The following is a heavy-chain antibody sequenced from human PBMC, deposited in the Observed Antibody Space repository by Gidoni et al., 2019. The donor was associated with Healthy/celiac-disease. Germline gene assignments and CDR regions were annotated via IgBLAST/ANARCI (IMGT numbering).Heavy chain of an antibody. Sequence: EVQLLESGGCLVKPGGSLRLSCAASGFTFSSYSMNWVRQAPGKGLEWVSSISSSSSYIYYADTVKGRFTISRDNAKNSLYLQMNSVRAEDTAVYYCASVRKSSGYAGGSDDWGQGTMVTVSS. CDR3: ASVRKSSGYAGGSDD. J-gene: IGHJ4*02. CDR2: ISSSSSYI. CDR1: GFTFSSYS. V-gene: IGHV3-21*01. D-gene: IGHD5-12*01.